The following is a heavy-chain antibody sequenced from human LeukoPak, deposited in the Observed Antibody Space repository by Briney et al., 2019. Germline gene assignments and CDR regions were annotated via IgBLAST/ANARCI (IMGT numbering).Heavy chain of an antibody. CDR3: ARGAEAETSPLDF. V-gene: IGHV1-2*02. Sequence: GASVKVSCKASGYSLTDYALIWVRQAPGQGLEWMGWINPKSGAADYAQQFRGRVTMTRDTSINTDYMEMKRVTSDDTAVYYCARGAEAETSPLDFWGQGTLVIVS. CDR2: INPKSGAA. J-gene: IGHJ4*02. CDR1: GYSLTDYA. D-gene: IGHD6-13*01.